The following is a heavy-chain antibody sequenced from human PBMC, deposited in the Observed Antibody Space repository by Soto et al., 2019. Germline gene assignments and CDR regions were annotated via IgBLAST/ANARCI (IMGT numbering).Heavy chain of an antibody. J-gene: IGHJ6*02. CDR1: GGTFRSYA. Sequence: SVKVSCKASGGTFRSYAISWVRQAPGQGLEWMGGTIPIFGTANYAQKFQGRVTITADESTSTAYMELSSLRSEDTAVYYCARGRGEGPSNNYYYYYGMDVWGQGTTVTVSS. CDR3: ARGRGEGPSNNYYYYYGMDV. CDR2: TIPIFGTA. D-gene: IGHD3-10*01. V-gene: IGHV1-69*13.